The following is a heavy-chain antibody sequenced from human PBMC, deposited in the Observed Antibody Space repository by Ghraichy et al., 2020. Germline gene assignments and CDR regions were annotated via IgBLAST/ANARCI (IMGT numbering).Heavy chain of an antibody. D-gene: IGHD6-6*01. Sequence: GGSLRLSCAASGFTFSSYWMSWVRQAPGKGLEWVANIKQDGSEKYYVDSVKGRFTISRDNAKNSLYLQMNSLRAEDTAVYYCARDLWAARPRDYYYGMDVWGQGTTVTVSS. CDR2: IKQDGSEK. V-gene: IGHV3-7*01. CDR3: ARDLWAARPRDYYYGMDV. J-gene: IGHJ6*02. CDR1: GFTFSSYW.